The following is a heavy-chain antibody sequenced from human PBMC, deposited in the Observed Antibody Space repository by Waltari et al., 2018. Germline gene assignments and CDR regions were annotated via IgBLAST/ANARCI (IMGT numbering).Heavy chain of an antibody. CDR3: ARGRDSGSYIIDY. D-gene: IGHD1-26*01. V-gene: IGHV1-3*01. J-gene: IGHJ4*02. CDR2: NNAGNGNT. Sequence: QVQLMQPGAEGKKPGASVTDSGKASGYTFANHAMHWMPQAPGQRLEWMGWNNAGNGNTAYSQRFQGRLTITRDTSANTDYMELSSLRSEETAVYYCARGRDSGSYIIDYWGQGTLVTVSS. CDR1: GYTFANHA.